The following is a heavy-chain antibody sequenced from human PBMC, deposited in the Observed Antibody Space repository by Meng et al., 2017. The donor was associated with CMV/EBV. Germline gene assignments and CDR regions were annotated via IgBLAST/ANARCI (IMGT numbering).Heavy chain of an antibody. CDR2: IIPIFGTA. V-gene: IGHV1-69*06. Sequence: QVQLVQSGAEVKKPGSSVTVSCKASGGTFSSYAISWVRQAPGQGLEWMGGIIPIFGTANYAQKFQGRVTITADKSTSTAYMELSSLRSEDTAVYYCASAPTYNYYDSSGYFGYWGQGTLVTVSS. CDR3: ASAPTYNYYDSSGYFGY. J-gene: IGHJ4*02. D-gene: IGHD3-22*01. CDR1: GGTFSSYA.